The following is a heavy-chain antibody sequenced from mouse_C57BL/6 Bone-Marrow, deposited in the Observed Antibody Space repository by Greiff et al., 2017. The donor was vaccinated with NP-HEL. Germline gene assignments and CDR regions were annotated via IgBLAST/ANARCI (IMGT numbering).Heavy chain of an antibody. J-gene: IGHJ4*01. CDR1: GYTFTDYY. V-gene: IGHV1-19*01. CDR2: INPYNGGT. Sequence: EVQLQQSGPVLVKPGASVKMSCKASGYTFTDYYMNWVKPSHGKSLEWIGVINPYNGGTSYNQKFKGKATLTVDKSSSTAYMELNSLTSEDSAVYYCARSHDGYYEAMDYWGQGTSVTVSS. D-gene: IGHD2-3*01. CDR3: ARSHDGYYEAMDY.